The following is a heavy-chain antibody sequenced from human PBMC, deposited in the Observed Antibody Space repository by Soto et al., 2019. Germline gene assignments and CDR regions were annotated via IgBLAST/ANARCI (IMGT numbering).Heavy chain of an antibody. V-gene: IGHV3-48*01. CDR1: EFTFSSYS. CDR2: ISSSSSTI. D-gene: IGHD6-13*01. Sequence: GGSPRLSFAASEFTFSSYSMNWVRQAPGKGLEWVSYISSSSSTIYYADSVKGRFTISRDNAKNSLYLQMNSLRAEDTAVYYCARHPERIAEIGWFDPWGQGTLVTVSS. J-gene: IGHJ5*02. CDR3: ARHPERIAEIGWFDP.